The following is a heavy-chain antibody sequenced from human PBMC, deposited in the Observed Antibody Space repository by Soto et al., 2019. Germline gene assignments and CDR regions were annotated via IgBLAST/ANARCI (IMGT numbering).Heavy chain of an antibody. Sequence: SETLSLTCAVYCGSFSGYYWRWIRQPPGKGLEWIGEINHRGSTNYNPSLKIRVTISVDTXXNQFSLKLSSVTAADTAVYYCARGASPSNYYDSSGYYYRYYYYYGMDVWGQGTTVTVSS. CDR3: ARGASPSNYYDSSGYYYRYYYYYGMDV. CDR1: CGSFSGYY. J-gene: IGHJ6*02. CDR2: INHRGST. V-gene: IGHV4-34*01. D-gene: IGHD3-22*01.